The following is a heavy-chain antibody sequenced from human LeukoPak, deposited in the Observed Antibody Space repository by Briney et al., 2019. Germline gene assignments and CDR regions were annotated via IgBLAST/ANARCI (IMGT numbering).Heavy chain of an antibody. CDR2: IWSSGSGT. V-gene: IGHV3-48*03. CDR3: GIERSSCEGGCSDY. CDR1: GFSFSDYE. J-gene: IGHJ4*02. Sequence: GGSLRLSCAGSGFSFSDYEMNWVRQAPGKGLEWVAYIWSSGSGTHYADYVKDRFTIFRDNGKNSLYLQMNSLRAEDTAVYYCGIERSSCEGGCSDYWGQGTLVIVSS. D-gene: IGHD2-21*02.